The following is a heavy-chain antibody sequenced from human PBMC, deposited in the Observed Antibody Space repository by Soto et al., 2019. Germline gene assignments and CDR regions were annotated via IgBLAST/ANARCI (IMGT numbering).Heavy chain of an antibody. V-gene: IGHV4-39*01. CDR2: IYYSGRT. Sequence: XETLSLTCIVSGESISSSAYYWGWIRQPPGKGLEWIVSIYYSGRTYYNPSFKSRVTISIGTSKNQFSLKLSSVTATDTAVYYCARKRATVVTQAYFDHWGQGALVTVSS. CDR3: ARKRATVVTQAYFDH. D-gene: IGHD2-21*02. J-gene: IGHJ4*02. CDR1: GESISSSAYY.